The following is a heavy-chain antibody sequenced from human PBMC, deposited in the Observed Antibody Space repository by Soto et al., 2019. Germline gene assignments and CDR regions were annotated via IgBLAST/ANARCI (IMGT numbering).Heavy chain of an antibody. CDR2: INPNSGGT. CDR3: ARALNDYYDSSGPGYYFDY. J-gene: IGHJ4*02. V-gene: IGHV1-2*04. CDR1: GYTFTGYY. Sequence: ASVKGSCKASGYTFTGYYMNWVREAPGQGLEWMGWINPNSGGTNYAQKFQGWVTRTRDTSISTAYMELSRLRSDDTAVYYCARALNDYYDSSGPGYYFDYWGQRTLVTVSS. D-gene: IGHD3-22*01.